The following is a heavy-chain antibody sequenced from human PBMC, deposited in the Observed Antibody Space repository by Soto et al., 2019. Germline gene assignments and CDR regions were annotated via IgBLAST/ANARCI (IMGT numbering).Heavy chain of an antibody. V-gene: IGHV4-59*08. CDR2: MYYSGNT. D-gene: IGHD2-15*01. J-gene: IGHJ4*02. CDR1: GGSITSIYY. Sequence: PSETLSLTCTVSGGSITSIYYWGWIRQPPGKGLEWIGYMYYSGNTNYNPSLKSRVTISVDTSKNQFSLKLSSVTAADTAVYYCARGPSAAPPDFDYWGQGTLVTVSS. CDR3: ARGPSAAPPDFDY.